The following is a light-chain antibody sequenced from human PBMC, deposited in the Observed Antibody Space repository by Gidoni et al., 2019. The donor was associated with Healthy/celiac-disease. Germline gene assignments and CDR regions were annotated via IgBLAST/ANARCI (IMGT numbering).Light chain of an antibody. V-gene: IGKV3-11*01. CDR2: DAS. Sequence: EIVLTQSPATLSLSPGDRATLSCRASQRVSSYLAWYQQKPGQAPRLLIYDASNRATGIPARFSGSGSGTDFTLTISSLEPEDFAVYYCQQRSNWPGTFGGGTKVEIK. CDR3: QQRSNWPGT. J-gene: IGKJ4*01. CDR1: QRVSSY.